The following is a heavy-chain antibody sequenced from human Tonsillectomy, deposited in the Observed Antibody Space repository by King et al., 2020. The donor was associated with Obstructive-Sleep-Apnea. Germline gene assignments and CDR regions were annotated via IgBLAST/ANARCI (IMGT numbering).Heavy chain of an antibody. V-gene: IGHV4-39*07. CDR2: IYYSGST. D-gene: IGHD5-24*01. CDR3: ARDRRDGYYFDY. J-gene: IGHJ4*02. Sequence: QLQESGPGLVKPSETLSLTCTVSGGSISSSSYYWGWIRQPPGKGLEWIGSIYYSGSTYYNPSLKSRVTISVDTSKNQFSLKLSSVTAADTAVYYCARDRRDGYYFDYWGQGTLVTVSS. CDR1: GGSISSSSYY.